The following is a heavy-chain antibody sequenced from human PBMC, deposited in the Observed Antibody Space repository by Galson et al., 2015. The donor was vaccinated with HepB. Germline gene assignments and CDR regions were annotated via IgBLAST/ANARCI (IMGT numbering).Heavy chain of an antibody. CDR3: ARLGYGSGSYSAFDI. CDR1: GYSFTSYW. CDR2: IYPGDPDT. D-gene: IGHD3-10*01. J-gene: IGHJ3*02. V-gene: IGHV5-51*01. Sequence: QSGAEMKKPGESLKISCKGSGYSFTSYWIGWVRQMPGKGLEWMGIIYPGDPDTRYSPSFQGQVTISADKSISTAYLQWSSLKASDTAMHYCARLGYGSGSYSAFDIWGQGTMVTVSS.